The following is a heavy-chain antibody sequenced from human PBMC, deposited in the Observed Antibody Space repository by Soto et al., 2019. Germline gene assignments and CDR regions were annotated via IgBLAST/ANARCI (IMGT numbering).Heavy chain of an antibody. V-gene: IGHV3-30*18. CDR2: ISYDGSNK. Sequence: QVQLVESGGGVVQPGRSLRLSCAASGFTFSSYGMHWVRQAPGKGLEWGAVISYDGSNKYYADSVKGRFTISRDNSKNTLYLQMNSLRAEDTAVYYCAKGLTTLRSYYFDYWGQGTLVTVSS. D-gene: IGHD4-17*01. J-gene: IGHJ4*02. CDR3: AKGLTTLRSYYFDY. CDR1: GFTFSSYG.